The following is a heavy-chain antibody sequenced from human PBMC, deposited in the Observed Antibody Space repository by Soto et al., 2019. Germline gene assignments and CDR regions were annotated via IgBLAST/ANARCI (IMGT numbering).Heavy chain of an antibody. CDR2: IWYDGSNK. V-gene: IGHV3-33*01. CDR3: ARGVVATIRPSQILYHYNGMDV. D-gene: IGHD5-12*01. J-gene: IGHJ6*02. CDR1: GFTFSIYA. Sequence: SCAASGFTFSIYAFHWVRQAPGKGLEWVAVIWYDGSNKYYADSVKGRFTISRDYSKNTLYLQMNSLRAEDTAVYYCARGVVATIRPSQILYHYNGMDVWGRGTTVTVSS.